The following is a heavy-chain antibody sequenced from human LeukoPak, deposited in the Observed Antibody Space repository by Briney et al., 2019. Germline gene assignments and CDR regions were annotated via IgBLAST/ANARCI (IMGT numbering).Heavy chain of an antibody. CDR3: ARVYYYDSSGYWDYYYYMDV. V-gene: IGHV4-61*02. J-gene: IGHJ6*03. D-gene: IGHD3-22*01. CDR2: IYTSGST. Sequence: SQTLSLTCTVSGGSISSGSYYWSWIRQPAGKGLEWIGRIYTSGSTNYNPSLKSRVTISVDTSKNQFSLKLSSVTAADTAVYYCARVYYYDSSGYWDYYYYMDVWGKGTTVTVSS. CDR1: GGSISSGSYY.